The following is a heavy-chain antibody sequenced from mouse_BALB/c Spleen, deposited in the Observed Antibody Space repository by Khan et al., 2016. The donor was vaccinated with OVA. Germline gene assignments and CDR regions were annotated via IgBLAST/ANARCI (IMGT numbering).Heavy chain of an antibody. V-gene: IGHV6-6*01. J-gene: IGHJ4*01. CDR1: GFTFSDAW. Sequence: EVKLEESGGGLVQPGGSMKLSCAASGFTFSDAWMYWVRQSPEKGLEWVAEIRSKAINHATYYAESVRGRFTISRDDSNSSVYLQMTNIRPEDTGIYYCSSNYVRSYYTMDYWGQGTSVTVSS. CDR2: IRSKAINHAT. CDR3: SSNYVRSYYTMDY. D-gene: IGHD1-1*01.